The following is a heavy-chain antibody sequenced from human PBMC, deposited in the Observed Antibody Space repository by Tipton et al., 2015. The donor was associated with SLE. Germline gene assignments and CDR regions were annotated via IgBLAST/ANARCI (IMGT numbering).Heavy chain of an antibody. CDR1: GGSINNYH. D-gene: IGHD2-15*01. CDR3: ARAEEVAATKAHYYYMDV. Sequence: GLVKPSETLSLTCIVSGGSINNYHWGWIRQPPGKGLEWIGYIYYIGSTNYNPSLKSRVTMSVDTSKNQFSLKLGSVTAADTAVYYCARAEEVAATKAHYYYMDVWGKGTTVTVSS. V-gene: IGHV4-59*01. J-gene: IGHJ6*03. CDR2: IYYIGST.